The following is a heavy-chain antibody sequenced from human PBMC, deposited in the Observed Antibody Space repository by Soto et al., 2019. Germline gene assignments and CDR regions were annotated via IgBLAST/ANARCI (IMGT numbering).Heavy chain of an antibody. CDR2: ISAYNGNT. V-gene: IGHV1-18*01. J-gene: IGHJ6*02. CDR3: ARDSTTYYYDSSVLRGIWDYGMDV. CDR1: GYTFTSYG. Sequence: QVQLVQSGAEVKKPGASVKVSCKASGYTFTSYGISWVRQAPGQGLEWMGWISAYNGNTNYAQKLQGRVTMTTDTSTSTAYMELRSLRSDDTAVYYCARDSTTYYYDSSVLRGIWDYGMDVWGQGTTVTVSS. D-gene: IGHD3-22*01.